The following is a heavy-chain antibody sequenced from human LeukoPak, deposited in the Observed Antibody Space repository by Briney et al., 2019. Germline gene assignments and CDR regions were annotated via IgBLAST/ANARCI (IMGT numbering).Heavy chain of an antibody. D-gene: IGHD3-10*01. CDR3: AREALLWFGEFNWFDP. CDR2: INHSGST. J-gene: IGHJ5*02. V-gene: IGHV4-34*01. Sequence: PSETLSLTCAVYGGSFSGYYRSWIRQPPGKGLGWIGEINHSGSTNYNPSLKSRVTISVDTSKNQFSLKLSSVTAADTAVYYCAREALLWFGEFNWFDPWGQGTLVTVSS. CDR1: GGSFSGYY.